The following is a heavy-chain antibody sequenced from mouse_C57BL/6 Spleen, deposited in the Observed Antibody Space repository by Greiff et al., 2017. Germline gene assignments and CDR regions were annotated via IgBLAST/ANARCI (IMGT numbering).Heavy chain of an antibody. CDR3: AFGGNYPYYFDY. Sequence: QVQLQQPGAELVMPGASVKLSCKASGYTFTSYWMHWVKQRPGQGLEWIGAIDPSDSYTNYNQKFKGKSTLTVDKSSSTAYMQLSSLTSEDSAVYYCAFGGNYPYYFDYWGQGTTLTVSS. CDR1: GYTFTSYW. J-gene: IGHJ2*01. D-gene: IGHD2-1*01. CDR2: IDPSDSYT. V-gene: IGHV1-69*01.